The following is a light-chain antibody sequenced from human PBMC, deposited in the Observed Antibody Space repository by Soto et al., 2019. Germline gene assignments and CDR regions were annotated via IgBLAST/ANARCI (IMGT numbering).Light chain of an antibody. CDR2: GNS. CDR3: QSYDSSHAV. J-gene: IGLJ7*01. Sequence: QSVLTQPPSVSGAPGQRVTISCTGSSSNIGAGYDVHWYQQLPGTAPKLLIYGNSNRPSGVPDRFSGSKSGTSASLAITGLQAEDEADYYCQSYDSSHAVFGGGTQPTVL. CDR1: SSNIGAGYD. V-gene: IGLV1-40*01.